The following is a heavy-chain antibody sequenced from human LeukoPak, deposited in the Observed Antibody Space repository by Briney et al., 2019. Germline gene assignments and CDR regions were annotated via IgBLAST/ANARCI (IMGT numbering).Heavy chain of an antibody. D-gene: IGHD1-26*01. V-gene: IGHV4-34*01. CDR3: ARVGSGSYYEGWYFDY. CDR2: INHSGST. Sequence: SETLSLTCAVYGGSFSGYYWSWIRQPPGKGLEWIGEINHSGSTNYNPSLKSRVTISVDTSKNQFSLKLSSVTAADTAVYYCARVGSGSYYEGWYFDYWGQGTLVTVSS. J-gene: IGHJ4*02. CDR1: GGSFSGYY.